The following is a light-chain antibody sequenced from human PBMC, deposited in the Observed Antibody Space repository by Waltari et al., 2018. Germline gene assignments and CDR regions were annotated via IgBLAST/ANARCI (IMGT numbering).Light chain of an antibody. J-gene: IGKJ1*01. CDR3: QQDGSSPRT. CDR1: QSVSSSY. CDR2: GAS. Sequence: SALTQYPGTLSLSQSERATCSCRASQSVSSSYLALYQQKFGQAPRLLIYGASSRATGSADRFSGSGSGTDFTLTISRLEPEDFAVYYCQQDGSSPRTFGQGTKVEIK. V-gene: IGKV3-20*01.